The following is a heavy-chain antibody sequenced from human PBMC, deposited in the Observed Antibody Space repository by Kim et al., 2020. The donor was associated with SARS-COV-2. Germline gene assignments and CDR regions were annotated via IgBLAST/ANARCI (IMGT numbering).Heavy chain of an antibody. Sequence: GGSLRLSCAASGFTFSSYAMSWVRQAPGKGLEWVSAISGSGGSTYYADSVKGRFTISIDNSKNTLYLQMNSLRAEDTAVYYCAKDHRPRNYYDSSGYYYFDYWGQGTLVTVSS. CDR2: ISGSGGST. J-gene: IGHJ4*02. CDR1: GFTFSSYA. CDR3: AKDHRPRNYYDSSGYYYFDY. D-gene: IGHD3-22*01. V-gene: IGHV3-23*01.